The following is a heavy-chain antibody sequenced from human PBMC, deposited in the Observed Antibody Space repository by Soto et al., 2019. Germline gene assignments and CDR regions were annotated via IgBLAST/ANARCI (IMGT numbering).Heavy chain of an antibody. CDR2: IYYSGTT. CDR3: ARRRPYDSSGYYYYGMDV. Sequence: TSETLSLTCTVSGGSISSSSYYWGWIRQPPGKGLEWIGSIYYSGTTYYNPSLKSRVTISVDTSKNQFSLKLSSLTAADTAVYYCARRRPYDSSGYYYYGMDVWGQGTTVTVSS. V-gene: IGHV4-39*01. J-gene: IGHJ6*02. D-gene: IGHD3-22*01. CDR1: GGSISSSSYY.